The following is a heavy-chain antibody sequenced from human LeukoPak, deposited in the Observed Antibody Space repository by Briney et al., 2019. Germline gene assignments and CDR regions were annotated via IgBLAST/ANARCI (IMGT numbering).Heavy chain of an antibody. Sequence: GSLRLSCAASGFTFSSYDMHWVRQATGKGLEWVSAIGTAGDTYYPGSVKGRFTISRDNAKNSLYLQMNSLRAEDTALYHCARGFLDTAMVPWGQGTLVTVSS. CDR3: ARGFLDTAMVP. J-gene: IGHJ5*02. CDR2: IGTAGDT. CDR1: GFTFSSYD. V-gene: IGHV3-13*01. D-gene: IGHD5-18*01.